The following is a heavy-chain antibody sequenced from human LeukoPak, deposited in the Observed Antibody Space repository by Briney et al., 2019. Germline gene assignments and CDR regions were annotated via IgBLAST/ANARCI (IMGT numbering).Heavy chain of an antibody. CDR1: GGSISSGDYY. V-gene: IGHV4-30-4*08. D-gene: IGHD1-26*01. Sequence: PSQTLSLTCTVSGGSISSGDYYWSWIRQPPGKGLEWIGEINHSGSTNYNPSLKSRVTISVDTSKNQFSLKLSSVTAADTAVYYCARGHSPSGSYSNWGQGTLVTVSS. CDR2: INHSGST. CDR3: ARGHSPSGSYSN. J-gene: IGHJ4*02.